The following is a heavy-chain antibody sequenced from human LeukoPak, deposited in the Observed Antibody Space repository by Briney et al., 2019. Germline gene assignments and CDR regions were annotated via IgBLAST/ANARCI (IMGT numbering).Heavy chain of an antibody. D-gene: IGHD3-22*01. Sequence: GGSLRLSCAVSGFTFSDNYMSWIRQAPGKGLEWVSYISSTSSYTNYADSVKGRFTISRDNAKNSLYLQMNSLRAEDTAVYYCARESSGNFKSWGQGTLVTVSS. CDR3: ARESSGNFKS. CDR1: GFTFSDNY. J-gene: IGHJ4*02. CDR2: ISSTSSYT. V-gene: IGHV3-11*05.